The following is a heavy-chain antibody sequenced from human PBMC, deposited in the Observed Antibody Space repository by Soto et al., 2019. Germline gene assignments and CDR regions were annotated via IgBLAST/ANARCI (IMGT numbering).Heavy chain of an antibody. V-gene: IGHV4-59*01. Sequence: SETLSLTCTVSGGSISSYYWSWIRQPPGKGLEWIGYIYYSGSTNYNPSLKSRVTISVDTSKNQFSLKLSSVTAADTAVYYCARDRTGYNPYFDYWGQGTLVTVS. J-gene: IGHJ4*02. CDR2: IYYSGST. CDR3: ARDRTGYNPYFDY. CDR1: GGSISSYY. D-gene: IGHD5-12*01.